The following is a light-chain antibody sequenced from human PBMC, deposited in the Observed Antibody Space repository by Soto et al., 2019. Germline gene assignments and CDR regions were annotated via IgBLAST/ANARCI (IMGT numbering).Light chain of an antibody. CDR1: SSDVGTYSL. CDR2: EVS. V-gene: IGLV2-23*02. CDR3: CSYSGNNTLL. Sequence: QSALTQPASVSGSPGQSITISCTGTSSDVGTYSLVSWYRHHLVSDPRPMIYEVSKWPLGVSNRFSGFKTGNTASLAISGLQAEDEGDYYCCSYSGNNTLLFGGGTKLTVL. J-gene: IGLJ2*01.